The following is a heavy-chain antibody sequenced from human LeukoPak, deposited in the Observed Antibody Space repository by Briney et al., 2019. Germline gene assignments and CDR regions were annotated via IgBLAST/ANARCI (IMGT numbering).Heavy chain of an antibody. CDR1: GFTFSSYW. D-gene: IGHD3-22*01. J-gene: IGHJ4*02. CDR3: AREPHYYDSSGYPPSAFDY. V-gene: IGHV3-7*01. CDR2: IKQDGSEK. Sequence: GGSLRLSCAASGFTFSSYWMSWVRQAPGKGLEWVANIKQDGSEKYYVDSVKGRFTISRDNAKNSLYLQMNSLRAEDTAVYYCAREPHYYDSSGYPPSAFDYWGQGTLVTVSS.